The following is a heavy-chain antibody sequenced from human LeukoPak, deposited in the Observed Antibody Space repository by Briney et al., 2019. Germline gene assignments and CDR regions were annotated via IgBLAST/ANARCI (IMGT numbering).Heavy chain of an antibody. J-gene: IGHJ4*02. Sequence: GGSLRLSCAASGFTFSSYAMSWVRQAPGKGLEWVSVIYSGGSTYYADSVKGRFTISRDDSKNTLYLQMNSLRAEDTAVYYCARGTSPVKPFDYWGQETLVTVSS. D-gene: IGHD2-8*01. CDR3: ARGTSPVKPFDY. V-gene: IGHV3-66*01. CDR2: IYSGGST. CDR1: GFTFSSYA.